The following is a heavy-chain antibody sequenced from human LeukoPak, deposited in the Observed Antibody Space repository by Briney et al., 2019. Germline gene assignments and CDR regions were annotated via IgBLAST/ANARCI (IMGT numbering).Heavy chain of an antibody. V-gene: IGHV3-53*01. CDR2: IFDAGRT. CDR1: GFTVSGTY. Sequence: GGSLRLSCAASGFTVSGTYMSWVRQAAGKGWEWVSTIFDAGRTTYADSVKGRFTISRDNYKNTLFLQMKSLRADDTAVYYCARDKSYGDSEDYWGQGTLVTVSS. J-gene: IGHJ4*02. D-gene: IGHD4-17*01. CDR3: ARDKSYGDSEDY.